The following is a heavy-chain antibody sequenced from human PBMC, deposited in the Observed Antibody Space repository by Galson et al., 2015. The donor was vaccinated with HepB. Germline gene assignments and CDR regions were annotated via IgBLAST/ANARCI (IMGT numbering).Heavy chain of an antibody. CDR2: TYWDDDK. V-gene: IGHV2-5*02. CDR1: GFSLNTFGAG. D-gene: IGHD3-10*01. J-gene: IGHJ4*02. Sequence: PALVKPTQTLTLTCSFSGFSLNTFGAGVGWIRQPAGKALEWLAVTYWDDDKHFSPSLQTRLTISKDASKNQVVLTMTNVDPVDTATYFCARLRHGSRNGGFDSWGQGILVTVSS. CDR3: ARLRHGSRNGGFDS.